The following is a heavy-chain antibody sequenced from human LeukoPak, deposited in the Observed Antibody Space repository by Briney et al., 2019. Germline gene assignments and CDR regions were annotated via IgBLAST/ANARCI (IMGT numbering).Heavy chain of an antibody. J-gene: IGHJ4*02. CDR2: ISYDGSNK. Sequence: PGRSLRLSCAASGFTFSSYAMHWVRQAPGKGLEWVAVISYDGSNKYCADSVKGRFTISRDNSKNTLYLQMNSLRAEDTAVYYCARVMVGVVVITTPPDYWGQGTLVTVSS. D-gene: IGHD3-22*01. V-gene: IGHV3-30-3*01. CDR1: GFTFSSYA. CDR3: ARVMVGVVVITTPPDY.